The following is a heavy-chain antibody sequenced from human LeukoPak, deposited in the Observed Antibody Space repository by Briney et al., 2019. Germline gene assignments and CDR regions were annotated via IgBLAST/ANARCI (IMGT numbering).Heavy chain of an antibody. D-gene: IGHD2-15*01. Sequence: SETLSLTCTVSGGSISSSSYYWGWIRQPPGKGLEWIGSIYYSGSTYYNPSLKSRVTISVDTSKNQFSLKLSSVTAADTAVYYCARVSRRCPGGSCYWTWFDPWGQGTLVTVSS. CDR3: ARVSRRCPGGSCYWTWFDP. J-gene: IGHJ5*02. V-gene: IGHV4-39*07. CDR1: GGSISSSSYY. CDR2: IYYSGST.